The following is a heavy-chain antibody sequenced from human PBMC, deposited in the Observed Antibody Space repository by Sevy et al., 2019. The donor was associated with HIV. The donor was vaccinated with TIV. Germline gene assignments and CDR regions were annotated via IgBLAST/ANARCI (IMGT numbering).Heavy chain of an antibody. CDR2: IIPIFGTA. CDR3: ASLYDYYGSGSYYNEYFQH. V-gene: IGHV1-69*06. Sequence: ASLKVSCKASGGTFSSYAISWVRQAPGQGLEWMGGIIPIFGTANYSQKFQGRVTITADKSTSTAYMELSSLRSEDTAVYYCASLYDYYGSGSYYNEYFQHWGQGTLVTVSS. J-gene: IGHJ1*01. CDR1: GGTFSSYA. D-gene: IGHD3-10*01.